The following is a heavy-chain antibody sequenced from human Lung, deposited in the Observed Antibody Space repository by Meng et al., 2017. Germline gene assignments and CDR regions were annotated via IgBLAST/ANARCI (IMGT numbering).Heavy chain of an antibody. V-gene: IGHV4-4*02. CDR3: ARFDISSSGRGDY. CDR2: IFHSGST. CDR1: GGSITSSTW. Sequence: VPLQESGPGLVKPSATLSLPCAVSGGSITSSTWWSWVRQTPGKGLEWFGEIFHSGSTNYNPPLESRVTISVDKSKNQFSLKVYSVTAADTATYYCARFDISSSGRGDYWGQGILVTVSS. J-gene: IGHJ4*02. D-gene: IGHD1-26*01.